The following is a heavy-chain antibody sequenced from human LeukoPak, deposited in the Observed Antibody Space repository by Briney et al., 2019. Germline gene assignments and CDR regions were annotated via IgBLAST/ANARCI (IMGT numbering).Heavy chain of an antibody. J-gene: IGHJ4*02. CDR1: GFTVSSNY. CDR3: ATPGESANYLYYFDY. CDR2: IYSGGST. D-gene: IGHD4/OR15-4a*01. Sequence: GGSLRLSCAASGFTVSSNYMSWVRQAPGKGLEWVSVIYSGGSTYYADSVKGRFTISRDKSKNTLYLQMNSLRAEDTAVYYCATPGESANYLYYFDYWGQGAQVTVSS. V-gene: IGHV3-53*01.